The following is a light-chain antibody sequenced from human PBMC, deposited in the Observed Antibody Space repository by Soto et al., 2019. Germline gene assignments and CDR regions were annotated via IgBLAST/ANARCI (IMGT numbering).Light chain of an antibody. V-gene: IGKV3-20*01. CDR3: QDYGTFQYT. CDR1: QTVGGNY. Sequence: ESVLTQSPGTLSLSPGERATLSCRASQTVGGNYLAWYQHRPGRSPRLLIYDASSRPGGIPDKFSGSGYGTDYTLTISSLEPEDFAVYYCQDYGTFQYTFGQGTKLEIK. CDR2: DAS. J-gene: IGKJ2*01.